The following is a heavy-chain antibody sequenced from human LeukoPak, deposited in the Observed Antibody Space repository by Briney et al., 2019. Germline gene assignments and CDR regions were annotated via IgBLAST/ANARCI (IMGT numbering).Heavy chain of an antibody. D-gene: IGHD3-9*01. J-gene: IGHJ3*02. CDR2: IYYSGST. CDR3: ARVDRVLRYFDWLVSAFDI. V-gene: IGHV4-59*01. Sequence: PSETLSLTCTVSGGSTSSYYWSWIRQPPGKGLEWIGYIYYSGSTNYNPSLKSRVTISVDTSKNQFSLKLSSVTAADTAVYYCARVDRVLRYFDWLVSAFDIWGQGTMVTVSS. CDR1: GGSTSSYY.